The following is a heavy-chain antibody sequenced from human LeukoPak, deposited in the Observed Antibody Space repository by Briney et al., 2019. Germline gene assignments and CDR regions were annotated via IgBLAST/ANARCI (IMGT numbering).Heavy chain of an antibody. CDR1: GFIVSSYY. D-gene: IGHD5-12*01. CDR2: IYGDGTT. J-gene: IGHJ3*02. CDR3: ARGGSGYAWAFDI. V-gene: IGHV3-53*01. Sequence: GGSLRLSCAASGFIVSSYYMSWVRQAPGEGLEWVSLIYGDGTTTYADSVKGRFTIYRDITKSTLYLHMDSLRAEDTGLYYCARGGSGYAWAFDIWGQGTMLTVSS.